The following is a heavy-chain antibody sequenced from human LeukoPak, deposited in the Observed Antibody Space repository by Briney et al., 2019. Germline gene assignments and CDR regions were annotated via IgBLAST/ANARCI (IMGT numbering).Heavy chain of an antibody. J-gene: IGHJ3*02. CDR1: GFTFCSNS. CDR3: AGSLAVSSVLGLDI. CDR2: ITSSSSSI. D-gene: IGHD6-19*01. V-gene: IGHV3-48*02. Sequence: GGSLRLSCAASGFTFCSNSMNWVRQAPGKGLEGVSYITSSSSSIYYADSVKGRFTVSRDNAKKSLYLQMNSLRDEDTAVYFFAGSLAVSSVLGLDIWGQGTMVTVAS.